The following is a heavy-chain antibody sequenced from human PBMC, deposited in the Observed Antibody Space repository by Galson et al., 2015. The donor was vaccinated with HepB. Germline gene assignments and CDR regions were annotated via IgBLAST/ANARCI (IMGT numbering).Heavy chain of an antibody. CDR1: GFTFSSYA. J-gene: IGHJ4*02. CDR3: TRANSGSYYSHFDY. V-gene: IGHV3-49*04. Sequence: SLRLSCAASGFTFSSYAMSWVRQAPGKGLEWVGFIRSKAYGGTTEYAASVKGRFTISRDDSKSIAYLQMNSLKTEDTAVYYCTRANSGSYYSHFDYWGQGTLVTVSS. CDR2: IRSKAYGGTT. D-gene: IGHD3-10*01.